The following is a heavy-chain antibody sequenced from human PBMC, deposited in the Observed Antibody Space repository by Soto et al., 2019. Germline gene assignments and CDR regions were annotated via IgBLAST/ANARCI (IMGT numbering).Heavy chain of an antibody. J-gene: IGHJ4*02. Sequence: LRLSCAASGFTFSSYTMHWVRQAPGKGLEWVAVISYDGSNKYYADSVKGRFTISRDNSKNTLYLQMNSLRAEDTAVYYCARGHHYYYDSSDYRGYFDYWGQGTLVTVSS. CDR1: GFTFSSYT. D-gene: IGHD3-22*01. CDR3: ARGHHYYYDSSDYRGYFDY. V-gene: IGHV3-30-3*01. CDR2: ISYDGSNK.